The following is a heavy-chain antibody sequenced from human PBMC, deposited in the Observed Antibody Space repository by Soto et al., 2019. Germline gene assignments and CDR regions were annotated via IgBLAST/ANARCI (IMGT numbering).Heavy chain of an antibody. Sequence: GGSLRLSCEASGFTYSRVSMYWVRQGPGKGLEWVASISSGSSDTWYADSVKGRFIMSRDNAQNPLFLQINTLRPEDTALYYTARVAYWCTGTPVTVSS. V-gene: IGHV3-21*01. J-gene: IGHJ1*01. CDR2: ISSGSSDT. CDR3: ARVAY. CDR1: GFTYSRVS.